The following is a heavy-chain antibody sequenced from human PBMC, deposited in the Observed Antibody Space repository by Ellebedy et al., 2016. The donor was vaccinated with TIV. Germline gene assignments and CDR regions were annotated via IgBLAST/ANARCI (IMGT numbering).Heavy chain of an antibody. Sequence: GESLKISXAASGFTFSSYAMHWVRQAPGKGLEWVAVISYDGSNKYYADSVKGRFTISRDNSKNTLYLQMNSLRAEDTAVYYCARDLGGAVTTPIAYYYYGMDVWGQGTTVTVSS. J-gene: IGHJ6*02. CDR3: ARDLGGAVTTPIAYYYYGMDV. D-gene: IGHD4-17*01. V-gene: IGHV3-30*04. CDR1: GFTFSSYA. CDR2: ISYDGSNK.